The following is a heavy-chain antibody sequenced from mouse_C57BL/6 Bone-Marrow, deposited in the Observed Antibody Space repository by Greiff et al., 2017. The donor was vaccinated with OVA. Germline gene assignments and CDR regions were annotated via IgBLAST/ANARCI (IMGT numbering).Heavy chain of an antibody. J-gene: IGHJ1*03. CDR2: IWSGGST. V-gene: IGHV2-2*01. Sequence: VMLVESGPGLVQPSQSLSITCTVSGFSLTSYGVHWVRQSPGKGLEWLGVIWSGGSTDYNAAFISRLSISKDNSKSQVFFKMNSLQADDTAIYYCARRGSSGYGYFDVWGTGTTVTVSS. CDR3: ARRGSSGYGYFDV. CDR1: GFSLTSYG. D-gene: IGHD3-2*02.